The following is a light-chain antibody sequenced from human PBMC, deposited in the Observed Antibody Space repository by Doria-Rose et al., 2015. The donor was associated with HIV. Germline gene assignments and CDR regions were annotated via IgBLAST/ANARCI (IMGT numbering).Light chain of an antibody. CDR2: DVS. V-gene: IGLV2-14*03. Sequence: YVSWYQQHPGNAPKLMIYDVSNRPSGVSNRFSGSESGDTASLIISGLQAEDEADYYCNSYTTSSTHNYVFGTGTKVTVL. CDR3: NSYTTSSTHNYV. J-gene: IGLJ1*01. CDR1: Y.